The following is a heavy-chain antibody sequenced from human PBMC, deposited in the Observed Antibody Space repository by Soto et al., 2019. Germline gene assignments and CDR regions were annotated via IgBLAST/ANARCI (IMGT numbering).Heavy chain of an antibody. V-gene: IGHV3-23*01. CDR3: AKGGSSSWYGWSLGMDV. J-gene: IGHJ6*02. CDR2: ISGSGGST. CDR1: GFTFSSYA. Sequence: PGGSLRLSCAASGFTFSSYAMSWVRQAPGKGLEWVSAISGSGGSTYYADSVKGRFTISRDNSKNTLYLQMNSLRAEDTAVYYCAKGGSSSWYGWSLGMDVWGQGTTVTVSS. D-gene: IGHD6-13*01.